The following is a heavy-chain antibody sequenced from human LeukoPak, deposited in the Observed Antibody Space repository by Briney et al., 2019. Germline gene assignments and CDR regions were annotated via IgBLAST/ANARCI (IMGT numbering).Heavy chain of an antibody. V-gene: IGHV3-23*01. Sequence: PGGSLRLSCAASGFTFSSYAMSWVRQAPGKGLEWVSAISGSGGSTYYADSVKGRFTISRDNSKNTLYLQMNSLRAEDTAVYYCAKGINYDSRVRGAFDIWGQGTMVTVSS. D-gene: IGHD3-22*01. CDR3: AKGINYDSRVRGAFDI. J-gene: IGHJ3*02. CDR2: ISGSGGST. CDR1: GFTFSSYA.